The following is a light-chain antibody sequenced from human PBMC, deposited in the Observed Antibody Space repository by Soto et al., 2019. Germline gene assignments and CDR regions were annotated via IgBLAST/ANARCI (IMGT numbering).Light chain of an antibody. V-gene: IGKV1-13*02. CDR2: DAS. CDR3: QQFNSYPS. J-gene: IGKJ4*01. Sequence: AIQLTQSPSSLSASVGDRVTITCRASQGISSALAWYQQKPGKVPKLLIYDASSLESGVPSRFSGSGSGTDFTLTISSLQPEDFATYYCQQFNSYPSFGGGTKVEIK. CDR1: QGISSA.